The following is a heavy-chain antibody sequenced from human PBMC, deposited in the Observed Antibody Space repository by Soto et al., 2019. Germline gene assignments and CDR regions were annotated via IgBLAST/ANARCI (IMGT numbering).Heavy chain of an antibody. V-gene: IGHV1-8*01. CDR1: GYTFTSYD. CDR3: ARGLGGTTRTGYYYSIDV. CDR2: MNPNSGNT. D-gene: IGHD1-1*01. J-gene: IGHJ6*03. Sequence: ASVKVSCKASGYTFTSYDINWVRQATGQGLEWMGWMNPNSGNTGYAQKFQGRVTMTRNTSISTAYMELSSLRSEDTAVYYCARGLGGTTRTGYYYSIDVWGKGTTVTVSS.